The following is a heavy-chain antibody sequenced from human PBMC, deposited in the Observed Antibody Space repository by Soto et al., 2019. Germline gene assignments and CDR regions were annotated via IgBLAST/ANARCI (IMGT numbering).Heavy chain of an antibody. CDR2: ISYDGSNK. CDR3: ARVDSSSSGSVDV. V-gene: IGHV3-30-3*01. D-gene: IGHD6-6*01. J-gene: IGHJ6*02. Sequence: PGGSLRLSCAASGFTFSSYAIHWVRQAPGKGLEWVAVISYDGSNKYYADSVKGRFTISRDNSKNTLYLQMNSLRAEDTAVYYCARVDSSSSGSVDVWGQGTTVTVSS. CDR1: GFTFSSYA.